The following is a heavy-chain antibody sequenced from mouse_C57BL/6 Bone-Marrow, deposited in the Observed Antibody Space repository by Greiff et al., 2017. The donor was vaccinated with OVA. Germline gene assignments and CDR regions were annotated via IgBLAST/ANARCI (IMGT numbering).Heavy chain of an antibody. CDR1: GYTFTSYW. CDR2: IDPSDSYT. CDR3: ASNLA. Sequence: VQLQQPGAELVKPGASVTLSCKASGYTFTSYWMQWVKQRPGQGLEWIGEIDPSDSYTNYNHKFKGKATLTVDTSSSTAYMQLSSLTSEGSAGYYCASNLAWGTGTTVTVSS. J-gene: IGHJ1*03. V-gene: IGHV1-50*01. D-gene: IGHD2-10*02.